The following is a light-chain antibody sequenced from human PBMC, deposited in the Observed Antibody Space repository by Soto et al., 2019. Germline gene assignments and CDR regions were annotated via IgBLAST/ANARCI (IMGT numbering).Light chain of an antibody. V-gene: IGLV1-40*01. CDR2: GNS. CDR3: NSYTSSRTLV. CDR1: SSNIGAGYD. J-gene: IGLJ3*02. Sequence: QSVLTQPPSVSGAPGQRVTISCTGSSSNIGAGYDVHWYQQLPGTAPKLLIYGNSNRPSGVPDRFSGSKSGTSASLAITGLQAEDEADYYCNSYTSSRTLVFGGGTKLTVL.